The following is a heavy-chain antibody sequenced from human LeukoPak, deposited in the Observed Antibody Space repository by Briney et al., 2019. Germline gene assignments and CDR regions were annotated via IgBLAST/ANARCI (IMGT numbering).Heavy chain of an antibody. CDR1: GGSISSGDCY. CDR3: ARSPRRRLQGPGPFDY. J-gene: IGHJ4*02. CDR2: IYYSGST. V-gene: IGHV4-30-4*01. D-gene: IGHD4-11*01. Sequence: PSQTLSLTCTVSGGSISSGDCYWSWIRQPPGKGLEWIGYIYYSGSTYYNPSLKSRVTISVDTSKNQFSLKLSSVTAADTAVYYCARSPRRRLQGPGPFDYWGQGTLVTVSS.